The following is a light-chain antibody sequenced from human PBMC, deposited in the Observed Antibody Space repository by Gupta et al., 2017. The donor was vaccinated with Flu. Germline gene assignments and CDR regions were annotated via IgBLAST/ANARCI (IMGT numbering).Light chain of an antibody. CDR1: QDISNY. J-gene: IGKJ4*01. Sequence: DIQMTQSPSSLSASVGDRVTITCQASQDISNYLNWYQQKSGKAPKLLIYDASNLETGVPSRFSGSGSGTDFTFTISSLQPEDIATYYCQQDDNLPHTFGGGTKVEMK. V-gene: IGKV1-33*01. CDR3: QQDDNLPHT. CDR2: DAS.